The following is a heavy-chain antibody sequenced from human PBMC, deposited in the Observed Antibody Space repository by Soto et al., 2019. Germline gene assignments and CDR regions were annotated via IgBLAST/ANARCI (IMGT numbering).Heavy chain of an antibody. Sequence: SETLSLTCTVSGGSISSGDYYWSWVRQPPGKGLEWIAYIFSSGSTYYNPSLKSRITMSVDTSKNQFSLKVISVTAADTAMYYCARGRGYYYDSSGFNWFDPWGQGTLVTVSS. CDR2: IFSSGST. D-gene: IGHD3-22*01. J-gene: IGHJ5*02. CDR3: ARGRGYYYDSSGFNWFDP. V-gene: IGHV4-30-4*01. CDR1: GGSISSGDYY.